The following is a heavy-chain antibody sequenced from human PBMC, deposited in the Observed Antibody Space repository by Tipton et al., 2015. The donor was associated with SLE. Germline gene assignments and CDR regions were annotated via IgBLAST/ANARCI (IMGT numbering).Heavy chain of an antibody. J-gene: IGHJ6*02. CDR3: ARRDPGGSSWKRMDV. CDR1: GGSISSGDYY. D-gene: IGHD2-2*01. Sequence: TLSLTCTVSGGSISSGDYYWSWIRQPPGKGLEWIGYIYYSGSTYYNPSLKSRVTISVDTSKNQFSLKLSSVTAADTAVYYCARRDPGGSSWKRMDVWGQGTTVTVSS. CDR2: IYYSGST. V-gene: IGHV4-30-4*01.